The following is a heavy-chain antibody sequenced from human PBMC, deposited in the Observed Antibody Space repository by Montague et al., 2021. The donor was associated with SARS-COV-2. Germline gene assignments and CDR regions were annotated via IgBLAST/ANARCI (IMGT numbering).Heavy chain of an antibody. V-gene: IGHV3-9*01. J-gene: IGHJ2*01. CDR2: ITWKSGRI. CDR3: AKDARKWELLPSYWYFDL. CDR1: GFIFHDYA. D-gene: IGHD1-26*01. Sequence: SLRLSCAASGFIFHDYAMHWVRQAPGKGLEWVSGITWKSGRIAYADSVKGRFTVSRDNAKNSLYLQMNSLRAEDTALYYYAKDARKWELLPSYWYFDLWGRGTLVTVSS.